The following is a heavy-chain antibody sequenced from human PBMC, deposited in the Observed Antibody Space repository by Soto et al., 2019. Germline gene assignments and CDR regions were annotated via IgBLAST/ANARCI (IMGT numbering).Heavy chain of an antibody. J-gene: IGHJ4*02. CDR1: GGSVSSGDYY. V-gene: IGHV4-61*08. CDR2: IYYSGNT. Sequence: SETLSLTCTVSGGSVSSGDYYWSWIRQPPGKGLEWIGYIYYSGNTNYNPSLKSRVIISVDTSKNLFSLNMTSVTAADTAVYYCARHGSFWGQGTLVTVSS. D-gene: IGHD3-16*01. CDR3: ARHGSF.